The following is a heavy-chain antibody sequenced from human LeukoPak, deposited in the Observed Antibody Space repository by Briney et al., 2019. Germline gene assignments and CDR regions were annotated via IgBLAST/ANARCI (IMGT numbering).Heavy chain of an antibody. CDR2: ISSSSSYM. J-gene: IGHJ4*02. Sequence: GGSLRLSCAASGFIFSTYSMNWVRQAPGKGLEWVSSISSSSSYMHYADSLKGRFTISRDNAKNSLYLQMNSLRAEDTAVYYCARGREVPFDYWGQGTLVTVSS. D-gene: IGHD1-26*01. V-gene: IGHV3-21*04. CDR3: ARGREVPFDY. CDR1: GFIFSTYS.